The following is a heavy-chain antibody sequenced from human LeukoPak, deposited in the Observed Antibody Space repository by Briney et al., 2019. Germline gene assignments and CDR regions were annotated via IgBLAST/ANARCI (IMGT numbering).Heavy chain of an antibody. J-gene: IGHJ4*02. CDR2: INPYNGNT. Sequence: ASVKVSCKASGYTFITYGINWVRQAPGQGPGWMGWINPYNGNTKYAQKFQGRVTMTTDTSTSTSYMELRSLRSDDTAVYYCARLGSRGYFAFDYWGQGTLVTVAS. CDR3: ARLGSRGYFAFDY. D-gene: IGHD3-22*01. V-gene: IGHV1-18*01. CDR1: GYTFITYG.